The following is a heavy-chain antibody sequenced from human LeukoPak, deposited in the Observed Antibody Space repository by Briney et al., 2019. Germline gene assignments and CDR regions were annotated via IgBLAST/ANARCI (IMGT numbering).Heavy chain of an antibody. D-gene: IGHD3-10*01. V-gene: IGHV4-4*02. CDR1: GGSISSSNW. CDR2: IYHSGNT. CDR3: ARITVRATIYFDY. Sequence: PSGTLFLTCAVSGGSISSSNWWSWVRQPPGKGLEWIGEIYHSGNTNYNPSLKSRVTISVDTSKNQFSLRMSSVTAADTAVYYCARITVRATIYFDYWGQGILVTVSS. J-gene: IGHJ4*02.